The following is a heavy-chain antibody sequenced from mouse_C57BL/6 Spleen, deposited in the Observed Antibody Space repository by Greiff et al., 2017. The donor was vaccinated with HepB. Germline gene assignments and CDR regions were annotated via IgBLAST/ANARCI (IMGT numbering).Heavy chain of an antibody. CDR3: ARVADYDWYFDV. CDR2: ISYDGSN. Sequence: ESGPGLVKPSQSLSLTCSVTGYSITSGYYWNWIRQFPGNKLEWMGYISYDGSNNYNPSLKNRISITRDTSKNQLFLKLNSVTTEDTATYYCARVADYDWYFDVWGTGTTVTVSS. J-gene: IGHJ1*03. V-gene: IGHV3-6*01. CDR1: GYSITSGYY. D-gene: IGHD2-4*01.